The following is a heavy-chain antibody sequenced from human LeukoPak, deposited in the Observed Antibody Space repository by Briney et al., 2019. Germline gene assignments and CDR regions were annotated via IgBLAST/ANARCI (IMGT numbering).Heavy chain of an antibody. CDR2: IRSKANSYAT. J-gene: IGHJ4*02. D-gene: IGHD3-22*01. Sequence: GGSLRLSCAASGFTFSGSAMHWVRQASGKGLEWVGRIRSKANSYATAYAASVKGRFTISRDDSKNTAYLQMNSLKTEDTAVYYCAGRYDSSGYPLHWGQGTLVTVSS. CDR1: GFTFSGSA. CDR3: AGRYDSSGYPLH. V-gene: IGHV3-73*01.